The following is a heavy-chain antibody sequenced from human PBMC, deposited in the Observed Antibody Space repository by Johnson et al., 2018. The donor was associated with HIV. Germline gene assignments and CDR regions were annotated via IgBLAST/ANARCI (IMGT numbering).Heavy chain of an antibody. CDR3: TKDTKKKRWQPDDAFGL. Sequence: QVQLVESGGGVVQPGTSLRLSCAASGFTFSTYGMHWVRQAPGKGLEWVAVISYDGNYEFYADSVKGRFTISRDNSKSTLYRKMSSLRVEDTAVYYGTKDTKKKRWQPDDAFGLWGQGTMVIVSS. D-gene: IGHD5-24*01. CDR1: GFTFSTYG. CDR2: ISYDGNYE. V-gene: IGHV3-30*18. J-gene: IGHJ3*01.